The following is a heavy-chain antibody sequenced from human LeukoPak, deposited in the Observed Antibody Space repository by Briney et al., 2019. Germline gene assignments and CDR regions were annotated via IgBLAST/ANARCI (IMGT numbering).Heavy chain of an antibody. Sequence: SETLSLTCTVSGGSIISYYWSWIRQPPGKGLEWIGYMYYSGSTNYNPSLKSRVTISVDTSKNQFSLKLSSVTAADTAVYYCARGPHDYVWGSYRTDPFDYWGQGTLVTVSS. D-gene: IGHD3-16*02. J-gene: IGHJ4*02. V-gene: IGHV4-59*01. CDR1: GGSIISYY. CDR3: ARGPHDYVWGSYRTDPFDY. CDR2: MYYSGST.